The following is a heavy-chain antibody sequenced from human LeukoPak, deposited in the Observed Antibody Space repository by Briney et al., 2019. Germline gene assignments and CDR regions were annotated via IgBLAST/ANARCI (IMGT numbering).Heavy chain of an antibody. CDR2: IXHSGST. V-gene: IGHV4-34*01. Sequence: XRXPXGKGXEXXXXIXHSGSTNYNPSLKSRVTISVDTSKNQFSLKLSSVTAADTAVYYCARQGGYYSGRSRSYYFDYWGQGALVTVSS. J-gene: IGHJ4*02. CDR3: ARQGGYYSGRSRSYYFDY. D-gene: IGHD2-15*01.